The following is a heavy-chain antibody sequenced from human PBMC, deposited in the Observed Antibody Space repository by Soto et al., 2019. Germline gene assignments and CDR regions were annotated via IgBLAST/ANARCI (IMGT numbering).Heavy chain of an antibody. D-gene: IGHD3-3*01. Sequence: SETLSLTCTVSGGSISSGGYYWSWIRQHPGKGLEWIGYIYYSGSTYYNPSLKSRVTISVDTSKNQFSVKLSSVTAADTAVYYCAESRYSNYDFWSGYSFDPWGQGTLVTVSS. CDR2: IYYSGST. CDR1: GGSISSGGYY. V-gene: IGHV4-31*03. J-gene: IGHJ5*02. CDR3: AESRYSNYDFWSGYSFDP.